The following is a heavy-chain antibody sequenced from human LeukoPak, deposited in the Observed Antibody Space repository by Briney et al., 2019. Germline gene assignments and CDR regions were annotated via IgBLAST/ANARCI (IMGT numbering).Heavy chain of an antibody. V-gene: IGHV3-30-3*01. D-gene: IGHD3-22*01. CDR1: GFTFINNA. J-gene: IGHJ4*02. CDR3: AKDRSITMIVDY. CDR2: ISYDGSNK. Sequence: PGRSLRLSCAASGFTFINNAMHWVRQAPGKGLEWVAVISYDGSNKYYADSVKGRFTISRDNSKNTLYLQMNSLRAEDTAVYYCAKDRSITMIVDYWGQGTLVTVSS.